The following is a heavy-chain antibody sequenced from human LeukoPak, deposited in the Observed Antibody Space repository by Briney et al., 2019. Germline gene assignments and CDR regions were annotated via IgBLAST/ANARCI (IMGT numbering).Heavy chain of an antibody. CDR1: GFTFSDYY. V-gene: IGHV3-11*01. CDR3: ARDRSGEPYHYGSSGYQP. CDR2: ISNSGTTI. J-gene: IGHJ5*02. D-gene: IGHD3-22*01. Sequence: GGSLRLSCAASGFTFSDYYMSWIRQAPGKGLEWVSYISNSGTTIYYADSVQGRFSISRDNAKNSLYLQMNSLRAEDTALYYCARDRSGEPYHYGSSGYQPWGQGTLVTVSS.